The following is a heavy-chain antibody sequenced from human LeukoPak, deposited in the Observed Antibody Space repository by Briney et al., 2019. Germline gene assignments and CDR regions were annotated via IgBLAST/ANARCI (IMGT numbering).Heavy chain of an antibody. CDR2: IWYDGSNK. J-gene: IGHJ3*02. Sequence: QPGRSLRLSCAASGFTFSSYGMHWVRQAPGKGLEWVAVIWYDGSNKYYADSVKGRFTVSRDNSKNTLYLQMNGLRGEDTAIYYCAKVSTYGDDYHDAFNTWGQGTMVTVSS. V-gene: IGHV3-33*06. CDR3: AKVSTYGDDYHDAFNT. CDR1: GFTFSSYG. D-gene: IGHD4-17*01.